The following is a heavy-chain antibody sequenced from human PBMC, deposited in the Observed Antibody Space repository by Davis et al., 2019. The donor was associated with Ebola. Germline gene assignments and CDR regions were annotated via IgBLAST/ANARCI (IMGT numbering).Heavy chain of an antibody. CDR2: VNQSGGT. CDR3: ARRPIWTGDSSFYYGVGV. D-gene: IGHD3/OR15-3a*01. Sequence: SQTLSLTCVVSSGSINSHHWWTWVRQPPGKGLEWIGEVNQSGGTNYNPSLRSRVTLSVDKSRNQFPLRLASVTAADTAVYFCARRPIWTGDSSFYYGVGVWGQGTTVTVSS. V-gene: IGHV4-4*02. CDR1: SGSINSHHW. J-gene: IGHJ6*02.